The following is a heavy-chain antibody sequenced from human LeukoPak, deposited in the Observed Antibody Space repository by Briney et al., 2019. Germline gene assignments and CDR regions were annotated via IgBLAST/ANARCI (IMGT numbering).Heavy chain of an antibody. D-gene: IGHD2-21*02. CDR1: GFTFSSYS. CDR2: ISSSSSTI. Sequence: GGSLRLSCAASGFTFSSYSMNWLRQAPGKGLEWVSYISSSSSTIYYADSVKGRFTISRDNAKNSLYLQMNSLRDEDTAVYYCARNGCGGDCYLALYYYYGMDVWGQGTTVTVSS. V-gene: IGHV3-48*02. CDR3: ARNGCGGDCYLALYYYYGMDV. J-gene: IGHJ6*02.